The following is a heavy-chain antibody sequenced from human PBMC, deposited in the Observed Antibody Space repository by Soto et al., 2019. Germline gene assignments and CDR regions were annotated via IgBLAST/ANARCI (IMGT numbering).Heavy chain of an antibody. J-gene: IGHJ4*02. CDR2: ISSSGST. D-gene: IGHD5-12*01. Sequence: VSVGGLVQPGGSLRLSCAASGFTFSSQTMSWVRQAPGKGLEWVSVISSSGSTSYTDSVEGRFTISKDSSKNTLYLQLNSLRVEDTAVYYCAKGARDVDSWGQGTLVTVSS. CDR3: AKGARDVDS. CDR1: GFTFSSQT. V-gene: IGHV3-23*01.